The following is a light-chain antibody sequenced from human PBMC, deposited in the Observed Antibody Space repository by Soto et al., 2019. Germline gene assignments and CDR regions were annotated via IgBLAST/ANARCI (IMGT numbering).Light chain of an antibody. J-gene: IGLJ1*01. Sequence: QSALTQPASVSGSPGQSITISCTGTSSDVGSYNLVSWYQQHPGKAPKLMIYEGSKRPSGVSNPFSGSKSGNTASLTISGLQAEDEADYYCCSYAGSSTFSLYVFGTGTKLTVL. V-gene: IGLV2-23*01. CDR2: EGS. CDR1: SSDVGSYNL. CDR3: CSYAGSSTFSLYV.